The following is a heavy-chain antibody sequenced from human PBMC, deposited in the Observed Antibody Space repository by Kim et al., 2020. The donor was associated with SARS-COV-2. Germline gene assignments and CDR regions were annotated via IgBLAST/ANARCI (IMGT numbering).Heavy chain of an antibody. V-gene: IGHV3-30*18. D-gene: IGHD1-26*01. Sequence: GGSLRLSCVASGFTFSTSGMHWVRQAPGKGLEWVAVISYDGRNEYYAGSVKGRFSISRDNSKNTMYLRMNSLRTEDTAVYSCAKGSTYEIDSWGQGTLVTVSS. CDR1: GFTFSTSG. CDR2: ISYDGRNE. J-gene: IGHJ4*02. CDR3: AKGSTYEIDS.